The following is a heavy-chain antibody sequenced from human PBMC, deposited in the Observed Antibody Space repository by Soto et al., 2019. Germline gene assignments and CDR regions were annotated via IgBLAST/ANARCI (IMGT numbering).Heavy chain of an antibody. D-gene: IGHD1-26*01. CDR1: GASRSGYD. J-gene: IGHJ3*02. Sequence: PSETLSLTYGGYGASRSGYDWIWVRQPPGKGLQWIGEINQSESSNYDPSLKSRVTISMDTSKNQFPLRLRSVTAADTAIYPCARDPNGNAFDIWGRGTMVT. V-gene: IGHV4-34*01. CDR3: ARDPNGNAFDI. CDR2: INQSESS.